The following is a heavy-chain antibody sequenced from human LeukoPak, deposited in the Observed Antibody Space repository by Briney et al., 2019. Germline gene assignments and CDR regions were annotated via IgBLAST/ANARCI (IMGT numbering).Heavy chain of an antibody. V-gene: IGHV3-21*01. Sequence: PGGSLRLSCAASGFTFSSYSFNWVRQAPGKGLEWVSSISSSSSYIYYADSVKGRFTISRDNAKNSLYLQMNSLRAEDTAVYYCARVRVAAAGPNWFDPWGQGTLVTVSS. CDR2: ISSSSSYI. CDR1: GFTFSSYS. J-gene: IGHJ5*02. D-gene: IGHD6-13*01. CDR3: ARVRVAAAGPNWFDP.